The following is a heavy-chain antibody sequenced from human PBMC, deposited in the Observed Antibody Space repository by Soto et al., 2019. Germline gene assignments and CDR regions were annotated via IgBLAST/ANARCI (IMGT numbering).Heavy chain of an antibody. D-gene: IGHD1-26*01. CDR2: ISAYNGNT. V-gene: IGHV1-18*01. CDR3: ARDWYSGSYSSYYYYYGMDV. J-gene: IGHJ6*04. Sequence: ASVKVSCKASGYTFTSYGISWVRQAPGQGLEWMGWISAYNGNTNYAQKLQGRVTMTTDTSTSTAYMELRSLRSDDTAVYYCARDWYSGSYSSYYYYYGMDVWGKGTTVTVSS. CDR1: GYTFTSYG.